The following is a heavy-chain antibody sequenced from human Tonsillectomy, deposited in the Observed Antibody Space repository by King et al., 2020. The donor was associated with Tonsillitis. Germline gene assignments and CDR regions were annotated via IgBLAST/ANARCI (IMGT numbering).Heavy chain of an antibody. CDR1: GFTFSSYW. J-gene: IGHJ5*02. D-gene: IGHD3-9*01. V-gene: IGHV3-7*03. Sequence: VQLVESGGGLVQPGGSLRLSCAVSGFTFSSYWMSWVRQAPGKGLEWVANIKQDGSEKDYVDSVKGRFTISRDNAKNSLYLQMNSLRAEDTAVYYCAREWALHDILTGYRVAWFDPWGQGTLVTVSS. CDR3: AREWALHDILTGYRVAWFDP. CDR2: IKQDGSEK.